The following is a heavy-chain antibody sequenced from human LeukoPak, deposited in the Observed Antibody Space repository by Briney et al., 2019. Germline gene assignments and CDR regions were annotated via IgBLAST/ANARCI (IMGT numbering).Heavy chain of an antibody. J-gene: IGHJ4*02. CDR3: ARDSETTPIHVLGY. CDR2: VSSDGGIK. Sequence: GGSLRLSCAASGFDFSNYWMYWVRQAPGKGLEWVTLVSSDGGIKYYADSVKGRFSVSRDISKNTLYLQMNSLRVDDTAVYYCARDSETTPIHVLGYWGQGTLVTVSS. CDR1: GFDFSNYW. D-gene: IGHD2-15*01. V-gene: IGHV3-30-3*01.